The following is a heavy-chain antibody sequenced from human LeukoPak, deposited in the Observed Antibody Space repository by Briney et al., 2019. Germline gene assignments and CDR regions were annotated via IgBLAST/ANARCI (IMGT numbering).Heavy chain of an antibody. J-gene: IGHJ4*02. D-gene: IGHD3-3*01. CDR2: IYYSGST. Sequence: SETLSLTCTVSGGSISSYYWSWIRQPPGKGLEWIGYIYYSGSTNYDPSLKSRVTISVDTSKNQFSLKLSSVTAADTAVYYCARMDDFWGGPSWRLDYWGQGTLVTVSS. CDR3: ARMDDFWGGPSWRLDY. V-gene: IGHV4-59*08. CDR1: GGSISSYY.